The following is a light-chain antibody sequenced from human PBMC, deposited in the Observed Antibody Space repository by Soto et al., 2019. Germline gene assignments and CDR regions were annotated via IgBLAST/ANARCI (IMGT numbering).Light chain of an antibody. CDR2: DND. CDR3: GTWDSSTRV. J-gene: IGLJ2*01. V-gene: IGLV1-51*01. CDR1: TSNIGNNY. Sequence: QAVVTQPPSVSAAPGQRVTISCSGSTSNIGNNYVSWYRHLPGTAPKLLIYDNDKRPSGIPDRFSGSKSGTPATLGITGLQTGDEGDYYCGTWDSSTRVFGGGTKVTVL.